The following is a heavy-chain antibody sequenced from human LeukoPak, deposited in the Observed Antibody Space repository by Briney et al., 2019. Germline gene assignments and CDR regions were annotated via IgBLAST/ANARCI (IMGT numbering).Heavy chain of an antibody. CDR1: GFTFSSYA. CDR2: ISGGGVTT. Sequence: GGSLRLSCAAPGFTFSSYAMSWVRQAPGKGLEWVATISGGGVTTYYADSVKGRFTISSDNSKNALYLQMNSLRAEDTAVYYYAKDYRYYFDSWGQGTLVTVSS. J-gene: IGHJ4*02. D-gene: IGHD1-26*01. V-gene: IGHV3-23*01. CDR3: AKDYRYYFDS.